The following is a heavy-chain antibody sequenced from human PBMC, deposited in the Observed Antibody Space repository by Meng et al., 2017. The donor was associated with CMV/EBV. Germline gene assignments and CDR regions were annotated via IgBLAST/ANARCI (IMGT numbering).Heavy chain of an antibody. D-gene: IGHD2-2*01. Sequence: GESLKISCAASGFTFSYYYMSGVRQAPGKGLEWVANIKQDGSEKYYVDSVKGRFTISRDNAKNSLYLQMNSLRAEDTAVYYCARESLDCSSTAPPCVDYYGMDVWGQGTTVTVSS. CDR3: ARESLDCSSTAPPCVDYYGMDV. V-gene: IGHV3-7*01. CDR1: GFTFSYYY. J-gene: IGHJ6*02. CDR2: IKQDGSEK.